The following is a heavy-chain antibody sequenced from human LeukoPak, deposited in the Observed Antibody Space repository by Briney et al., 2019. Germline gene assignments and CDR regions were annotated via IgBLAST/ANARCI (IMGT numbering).Heavy chain of an antibody. CDR2: ISAYNGYT. CDR3: ARDKAVTTEVTQHFQH. J-gene: IGHJ1*01. V-gene: IGHV1-18*01. CDR1: GSTFNSYA. Sequence: ASVKVSCKTSGSTFNSYAFSWVRQAPGQGLEWMGWISAYNGYTDYAQKLQFRVTMTTDTSTSTAYMELRSLRSDDTAVYYCARDKAVTTEVTQHFQHWGQGTLVTVSS. D-gene: IGHD4-23*01.